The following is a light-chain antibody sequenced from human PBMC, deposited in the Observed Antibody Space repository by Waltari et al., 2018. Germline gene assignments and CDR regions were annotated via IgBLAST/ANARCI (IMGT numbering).Light chain of an antibody. CDR2: GAS. J-gene: IGKJ4*01. CDR1: QSINNN. V-gene: IGKV3-15*01. CDR3: QQYNSWPLT. Sequence: EIMMTQSPVTLSVSPGERATLSCRASQSINNNLAWYQQNPGQAPRLLIYGASTRATGTPARFSGIGSGTEFTLTISSLQSEDFAVYYCQQYNSWPLTFGGGRKV.